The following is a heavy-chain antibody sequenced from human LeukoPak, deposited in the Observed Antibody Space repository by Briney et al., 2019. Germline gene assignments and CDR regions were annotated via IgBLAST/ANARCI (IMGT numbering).Heavy chain of an antibody. Sequence: GGSLRLSCAATGLSVSSNFMSWVRQAPGKGLEWVSVIYSGGSTYYADSVKGRFTISRDNSKNTLYLQMNSLRAEDTAVYYCAREVARNFDYWGQGTLVTVSS. CDR2: IYSGGST. D-gene: IGHD2-15*01. CDR3: AREVARNFDY. CDR1: GLSVSSNF. J-gene: IGHJ4*02. V-gene: IGHV3-66*01.